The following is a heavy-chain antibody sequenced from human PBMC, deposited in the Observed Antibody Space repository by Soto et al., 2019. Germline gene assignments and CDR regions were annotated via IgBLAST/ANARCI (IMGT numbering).Heavy chain of an antibody. J-gene: IGHJ4*02. Sequence: GRSLRLSCAASGFTFSTYDMSWVRQAPGKGLELVSTIGDSSDNTFYADSVRGRFTISRDNSKNTLYLQMNSLRAEDTAMYYCAKDITGDSGQGHLCDYWGQGVLVTVSS. D-gene: IGHD7-27*01. CDR2: IGDSSDNT. CDR3: AKDITGDSGQGHLCDY. V-gene: IGHV3-23*01. CDR1: GFTFSTYD.